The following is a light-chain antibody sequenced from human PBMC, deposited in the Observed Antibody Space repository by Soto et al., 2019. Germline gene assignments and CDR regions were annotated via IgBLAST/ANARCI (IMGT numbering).Light chain of an antibody. V-gene: IGKV1-5*01. Sequence: DIQMTQSPSTLSASVGDRVTITCRASQSVFSWVAWYQQKPGRAPKLLMLNGMELENGVPSSFSGDGSESEFTLTISGPQPDNFASYCCQQYSGNSFTFGQGTTLEI. CDR1: QSVFSW. CDR3: QQYSGNSFT. J-gene: IGKJ2*01. CDR2: NGM.